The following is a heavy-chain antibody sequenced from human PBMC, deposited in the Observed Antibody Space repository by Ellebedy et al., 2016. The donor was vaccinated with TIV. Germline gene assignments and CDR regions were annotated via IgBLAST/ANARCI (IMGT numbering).Heavy chain of an antibody. J-gene: IGHJ4*02. CDR1: GFTFSSYV. CDR3: ARDRPATVVAGALEY. V-gene: IGHV3-30*09. Sequence: GESLKISCAASGFTFSSYVMHWVRQAPGKGLEWVASISYDGSNKYYADAVKGRFAISRDNSENTLYLQVNSLTTEDTAVYDCARDRPATVVAGALEYWGQGTLVTVSS. CDR2: ISYDGSNK. D-gene: IGHD3-22*01.